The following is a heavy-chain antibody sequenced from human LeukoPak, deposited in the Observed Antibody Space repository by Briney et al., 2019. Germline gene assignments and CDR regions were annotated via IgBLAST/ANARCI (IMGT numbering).Heavy chain of an antibody. V-gene: IGHV3-53*01. D-gene: IGHD2-8*02. CDR1: GFTVSTSY. CDR3: ARELSDYRVTGGYHHYFDL. CDR2: IYRGGTT. J-gene: IGHJ5*02. Sequence: PGGSLRLSRAASGFTVSTSYMTWVRQGPGKGLEWVSVIYRGGTTVYADSVKGRFTISIDISENTLSLQMNNLRADDTAVYYCARELSDYRVTGGYHHYFDLWGQGTLVSVSS.